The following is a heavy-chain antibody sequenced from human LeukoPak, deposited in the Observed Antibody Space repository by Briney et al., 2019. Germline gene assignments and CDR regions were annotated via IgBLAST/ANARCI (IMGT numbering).Heavy chain of an antibody. CDR1: GFTFSGSA. CDR2: IRSKANSYAT. D-gene: IGHD6-19*01. Sequence: PGGSLRLSCAASGFTFSGSAMHWVRQASGKGLKWVGRIRSKANSYATAYAASVKGRFTISRDDSKNTAYLQMNSPKTEDTAVYYCTRTAVAGTSDYWGQGTLVTVSS. CDR3: TRTAVAGTSDY. V-gene: IGHV3-73*01. J-gene: IGHJ4*02.